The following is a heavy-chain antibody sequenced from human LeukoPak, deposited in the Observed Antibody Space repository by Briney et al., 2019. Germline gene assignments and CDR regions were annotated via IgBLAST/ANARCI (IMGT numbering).Heavy chain of an antibody. CDR1: GYTFTGYY. Sequence: ASVKVSCKASGYTFTGYYMHWVRQAPGQGLEWMGWINHNSGGTNYAQKFQGRVTMTRDTSISTAYMELSRLRSDDTAVYYCARGGRSSGSYYNLGDYWGQGTLVTVSS. CDR3: ARGGRSSGSYYNLGDY. J-gene: IGHJ4*02. V-gene: IGHV1-2*02. D-gene: IGHD3-10*01. CDR2: INHNSGGT.